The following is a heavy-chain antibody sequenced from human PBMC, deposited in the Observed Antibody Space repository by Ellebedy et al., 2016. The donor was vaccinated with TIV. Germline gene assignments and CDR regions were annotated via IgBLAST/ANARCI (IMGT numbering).Heavy chain of an antibody. V-gene: IGHV3-13*04. CDR1: GFTLSTYD. CDR2: LAPSGAT. Sequence: GGSLRLSXAASGFTLSTYDMFWVRQTTGKGLEWVSTLAPSGATFYSGSVKGRFTISRESAKNSLHLQMNSLGVGDTAVYYCARDPTYGGNPRYWYFDLWGRGTLVTVSS. J-gene: IGHJ2*01. D-gene: IGHD4-23*01. CDR3: ARDPTYGGNPRYWYFDL.